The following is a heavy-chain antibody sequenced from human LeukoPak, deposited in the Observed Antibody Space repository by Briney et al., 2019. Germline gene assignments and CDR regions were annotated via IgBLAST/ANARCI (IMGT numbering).Heavy chain of an antibody. V-gene: IGHV3-23*01. CDR3: ARNGLVESYYFDY. CDR1: GFTFSNYA. J-gene: IGHJ4*02. D-gene: IGHD2-8*02. Sequence: GGSLRLSCAASGFTFSNYAMSWVRQTPGKGLQWVSTISGSGSSTYYADSVKGRFTISRDKSKNTLYLQMNSLRAEDTAVYYCARNGLVESYYFDYRGQGTLVTVSS. CDR2: ISGSGSST.